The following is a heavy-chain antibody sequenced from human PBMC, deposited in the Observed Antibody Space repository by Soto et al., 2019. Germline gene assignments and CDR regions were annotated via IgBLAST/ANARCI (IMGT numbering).Heavy chain of an antibody. V-gene: IGHV3-23*01. D-gene: IGHD5-18*01. CDR2: ISGSGDGT. Sequence: GGSLRLSCAASGFTFSSFALSWVRQAPGKGLEWVSAISGSGDGTDYADSVKGRFTISRDNSKNTLYLQMNSLRAEDTAVYYCAGPGYSSQDYWGQGTLVTVSS. CDR3: AGPGYSSQDY. J-gene: IGHJ4*02. CDR1: GFTFSSFA.